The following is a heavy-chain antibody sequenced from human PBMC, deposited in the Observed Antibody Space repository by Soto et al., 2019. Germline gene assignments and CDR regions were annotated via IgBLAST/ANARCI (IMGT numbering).Heavy chain of an antibody. CDR1: GFTFSSYG. V-gene: IGHV3-30*18. Sequence: GGSLRLSCAASGFTFSSYGMHWVRQAPGKGLEWVAVISYDGSNKYYADSVKGRFTISRDNSKNTLYLQMNSLRAEDTAVYYCAKEHGRYCSSTSCFYFDYWGQGTLVTVSS. CDR2: ISYDGSNK. J-gene: IGHJ4*02. CDR3: AKEHGRYCSSTSCFYFDY. D-gene: IGHD2-2*01.